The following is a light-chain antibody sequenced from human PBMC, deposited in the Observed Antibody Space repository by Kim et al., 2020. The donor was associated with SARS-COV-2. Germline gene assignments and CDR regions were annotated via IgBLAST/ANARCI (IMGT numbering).Light chain of an antibody. Sequence: EIVLTQSPGTLSLSPGGRATLSCRASQSVSSNYLAWYQQKPGQAPRLLIYAASSRATGIPDRFSGSGSGTDFTLTISRLEAEDLAVYYCQQYGSSPITFGQGTKVDIK. CDR2: AAS. CDR1: QSVSSNY. V-gene: IGKV3-20*01. J-gene: IGKJ1*01. CDR3: QQYGSSPIT.